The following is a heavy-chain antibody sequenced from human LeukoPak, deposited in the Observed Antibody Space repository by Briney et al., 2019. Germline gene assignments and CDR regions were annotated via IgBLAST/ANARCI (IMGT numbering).Heavy chain of an antibody. V-gene: IGHV4-39*07. CDR3: ARYYDILTGSYYFDY. J-gene: IGHJ4*02. CDR2: IYYSGST. D-gene: IGHD3-9*01. Sequence: SETLSLTCTVSGGSISSSNYWGWIRQPPGKGLEWIGSIYYSGSTYYNPSLKSRVTISVDTSKNQFSLKLSSVTAADTAVYYCARYYDILTGSYYFDYWGQGTLVTVSS. CDR1: GGSISSSNY.